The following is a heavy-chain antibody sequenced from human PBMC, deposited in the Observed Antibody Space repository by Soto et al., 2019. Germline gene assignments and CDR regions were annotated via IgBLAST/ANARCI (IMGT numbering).Heavy chain of an antibody. J-gene: IGHJ5*02. Sequence: PGGSLRLSCAASGFTFSSYAMSWVRQAPGKGLGWVSAISGSGGSTYDADAVKGRFTISRDNSKNTLYLQMNSLRAEDTAVYYCAKVRTLLGYCSGGSCYGWFDPWGQGTLVTVSS. CDR1: GFTFSSYA. CDR3: AKVRTLLGYCSGGSCYGWFDP. V-gene: IGHV3-23*01. D-gene: IGHD2-15*01. CDR2: ISGSGGST.